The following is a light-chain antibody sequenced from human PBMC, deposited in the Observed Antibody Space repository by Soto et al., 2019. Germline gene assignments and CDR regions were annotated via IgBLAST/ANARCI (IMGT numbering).Light chain of an antibody. J-gene: IGLJ2*01. Sequence: QSVLTQPPSVSAAPGQKVIISCSGSSSNIENNFVSWYQQLPGTAPELLIFDNNKRPSGIPDRFSGSKSGTSATLGITGLQTGDEADYYCVAWDTSLTTTVLFGGGTKLTVL. CDR3: VAWDTSLTTTVL. V-gene: IGLV1-51*01. CDR1: SSNIENNF. CDR2: DNN.